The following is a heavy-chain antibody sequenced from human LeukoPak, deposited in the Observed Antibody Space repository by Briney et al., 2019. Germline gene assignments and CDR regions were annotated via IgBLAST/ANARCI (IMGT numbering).Heavy chain of an antibody. D-gene: IGHD4-17*01. V-gene: IGHV3-23*01. CDR3: AKRVATVTNGRYFDY. Sequence: GGSLRLSCAASGFTFSSYVFAWVRQAPGKGLEWVSGIGASGGSTLYADSVKGRFTISRDNSKNTLDLQMSSLRAEDTAVYYCAKRVATVTNGRYFDYWGQGTLVTVSS. CDR1: GFTFSSYV. J-gene: IGHJ4*02. CDR2: IGASGGST.